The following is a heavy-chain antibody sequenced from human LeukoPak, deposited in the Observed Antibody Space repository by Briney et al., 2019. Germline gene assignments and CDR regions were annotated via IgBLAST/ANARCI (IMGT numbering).Heavy chain of an antibody. CDR3: ARGEYCSGGSCHSAAFDI. CDR2: IYSDGSST. D-gene: IGHD2-15*01. Sequence: GGSLRLSCAASGCTFSSYWMHWVRQAPGKGPLWVSRIYSDGSSTNYADSVKGRFTISRDNAKNTLYLQMNSLRAEDTAVYYCARGEYCSGGSCHSAAFDIWGQGTMVTVSS. V-gene: IGHV3-74*01. CDR1: GCTFSSYW. J-gene: IGHJ3*02.